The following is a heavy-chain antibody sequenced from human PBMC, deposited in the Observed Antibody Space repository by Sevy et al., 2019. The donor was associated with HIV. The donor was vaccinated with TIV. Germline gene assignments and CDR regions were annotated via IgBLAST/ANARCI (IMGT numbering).Heavy chain of an antibody. V-gene: IGHV3-33*03. D-gene: IGHD3-22*01. J-gene: IGHJ4*02. CDR1: GFTFRNYG. CDR3: ATARASRGPDRGYYFDY. Sequence: GGSLRLSCTASGFTFRNYGMQWVRQAPGKGLEWMALIWYDGSNKYYANSVNGRFTIPKENSKNTLYMQMNSLRAEDTAVYYCATARASRGPDRGYYFDYWGQGTLVTVSS. CDR2: IWYDGSNK.